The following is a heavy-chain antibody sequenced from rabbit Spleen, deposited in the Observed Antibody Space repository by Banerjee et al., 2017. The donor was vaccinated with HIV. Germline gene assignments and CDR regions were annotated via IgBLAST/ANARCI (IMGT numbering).Heavy chain of an antibody. Sequence: QEQLEESGGDLVKPGASLTLTCTASGFTFSGSYWICWVRQAPGKGLEWIGIIYAASDTTWYASWAKGRFTISTPSSTTLTLQMTSLTAADTATYFCARETSSGWGVVSYYFNLWGQGTLVTVS. CDR1: GFTFSGSYW. CDR3: ARETSSGWGVVSYYFNL. V-gene: IGHV1S45*01. D-gene: IGHD4-1*01. J-gene: IGHJ4*01. CDR2: IYAASDTT.